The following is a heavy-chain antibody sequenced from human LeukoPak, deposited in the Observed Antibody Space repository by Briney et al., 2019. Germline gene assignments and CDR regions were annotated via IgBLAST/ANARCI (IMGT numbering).Heavy chain of an antibody. V-gene: IGHV1-8*01. CDR2: MNPNSGNT. J-gene: IGHJ6*02. Sequence: ASVKVSCKASGYTFTSYDINWVRQATGQGLEWMGWMNPNSGNTGYVQKFQGRVTMTRNTSISTAYMELSSLRSEDTAVYYCASYSSSSLYYYYGMDVWGQGTTVTVSS. CDR1: GYTFTSYD. D-gene: IGHD6-6*01. CDR3: ASYSSSSLYYYYGMDV.